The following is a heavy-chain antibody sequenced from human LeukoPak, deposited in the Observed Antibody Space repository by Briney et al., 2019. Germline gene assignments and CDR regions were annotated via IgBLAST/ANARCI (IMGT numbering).Heavy chain of an antibody. Sequence: KASETLSLTCAVYGGSFSGYYWSWIRQPPGKGLEWIGEINHSGSTNYNPSLKSRVTISVDTSKNQFSLKLSSVTAADTAVYYCARHKQDKLLWFGELLYHTHNWFDPWGQGTLVTVSS. V-gene: IGHV4-34*01. CDR1: GGSFSGYY. J-gene: IGHJ5*02. CDR3: ARHKQDKLLWFGELLYHTHNWFDP. D-gene: IGHD3-10*01. CDR2: INHSGST.